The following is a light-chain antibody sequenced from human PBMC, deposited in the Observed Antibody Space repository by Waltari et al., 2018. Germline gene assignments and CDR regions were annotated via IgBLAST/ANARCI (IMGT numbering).Light chain of an antibody. CDR3: AAWDDSLSGPGV. CDR2: RNN. V-gene: IGLV1-47*01. Sequence: QSVLTQPPSASGTPGQRVTISCSGSSSNIGSNYVYWYQQLPGTAPKLLIYRNNQRPSGFPDRFSGSKSGTSASLAISGLRSEDEADYYCAAWDDSLSGPGVFGGGPKLTVL. CDR1: SSNIGSNY. J-gene: IGLJ2*01.